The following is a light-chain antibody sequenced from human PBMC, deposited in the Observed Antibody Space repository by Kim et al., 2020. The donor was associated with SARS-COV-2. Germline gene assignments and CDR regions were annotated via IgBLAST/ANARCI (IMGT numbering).Light chain of an antibody. CDR1: SSDVGSYDL. CDR3: CSYAGSSTFGV. CDR2: AVS. J-gene: IGLJ2*01. V-gene: IGLV2-23*02. Sequence: QSITISCTGTSSDVGSYDLVSWYQQHPGKAPKLMIYAVSKRPSGVSNRFSGSKSGNTASLTISGLQAEDEADYYCCSYAGSSTFGVFGGGTQLTVL.